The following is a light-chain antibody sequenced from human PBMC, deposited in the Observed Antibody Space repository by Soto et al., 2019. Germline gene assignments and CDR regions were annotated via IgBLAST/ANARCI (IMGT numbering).Light chain of an antibody. CDR2: GAS. J-gene: IGKJ1*01. CDR3: QQYGSSPQT. V-gene: IGKV3-20*01. Sequence: EIGLTQSPGTLSLSPGERATLSCRASQSVSSSYLAWYQQKPSQAPRLLIYGASSMATGIADRFSGSGSGTEFTLTISRLEPEDFAVYYCQQYGSSPQTFGQGTKVEIK. CDR1: QSVSSSY.